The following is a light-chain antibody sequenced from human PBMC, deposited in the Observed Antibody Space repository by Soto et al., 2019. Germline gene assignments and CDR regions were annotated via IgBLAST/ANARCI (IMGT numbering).Light chain of an antibody. CDR1: QSVRNNY. J-gene: IGKJ1*01. CDR3: QQYGSSPWT. V-gene: IGKV3-20*01. Sequence: ESVVTQSPGTLSLSPGERATLSCRASQSVRNNYFAWYQQKPAQTPRLLIYAASGRATGIPDRFSGSGSGTDFTLTISMLKPEDFALYHCQQYGSSPWTFGQGTKREIK. CDR2: AAS.